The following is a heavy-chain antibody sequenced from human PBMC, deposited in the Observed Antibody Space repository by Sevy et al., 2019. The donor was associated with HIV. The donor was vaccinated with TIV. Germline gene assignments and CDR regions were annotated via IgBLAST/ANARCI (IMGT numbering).Heavy chain of an antibody. D-gene: IGHD2-8*01. CDR3: AREGCTQPHDY. V-gene: IGHV3-23*01. J-gene: IGHJ4*02. CDR1: GFTFAKNS. Sequence: EGSLRLSCAASGFTFAKNSMSWVHQAPGKELEWVSTFSFGCGRINYADSVKGRFTISRDDSKNTLFLQMNSLRAEDTATYFCAREGCTQPHDYWGQGTLVTVSS. CDR2: FSFGCGRI.